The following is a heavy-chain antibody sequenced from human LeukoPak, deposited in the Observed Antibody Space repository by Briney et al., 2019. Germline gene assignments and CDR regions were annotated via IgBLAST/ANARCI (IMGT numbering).Heavy chain of an antibody. V-gene: IGHV4-4*07. J-gene: IGHJ4*02. CDR2: IYTSGST. Sequence: PSETLSLTCTVSGDSISSDYWSWIRQPPGKGLEWIGRIYTSGSTNYNPSLKSRVTISVDTSKNQFSLNLNSVTAADTAVYYCALWGYFDSSGRHFWGQGTLVTVSS. D-gene: IGHD3-22*01. CDR1: GDSISSDY. CDR3: ALWGYFDSSGRHF.